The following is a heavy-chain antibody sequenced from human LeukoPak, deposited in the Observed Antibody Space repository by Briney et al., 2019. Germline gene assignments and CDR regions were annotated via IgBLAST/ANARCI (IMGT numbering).Heavy chain of an antibody. CDR3: ALVDTAMVSLDY. J-gene: IGHJ4*02. CDR1: GFSLSTSGVG. Sequence: SGPTLVKPTQTLTLTCTFSGFSLSTSGVGVGWIRQPPGKALEWLALIYWDDDKRYSPSLKSRLTITKDTSKNQVVLTMTNMDPVDTATYYCALVDTAMVSLDYWGQGTLVTVPS. CDR2: IYWDDDK. D-gene: IGHD5-18*01. V-gene: IGHV2-5*02.